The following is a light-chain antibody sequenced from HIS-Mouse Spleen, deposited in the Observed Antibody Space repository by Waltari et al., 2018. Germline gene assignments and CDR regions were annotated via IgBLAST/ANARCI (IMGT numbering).Light chain of an antibody. CDR3: CSYAVSSTWV. Sequence: QSALTQPASVSGSPGQPITISCTGTRSDVVRYNLFSWYQQHPGKAPKLLIYEGSKRPSGVSNRFSGSKSGNTASLTISGLQAEDEADYYCCSYAVSSTWVFGGGTKLTVL. V-gene: IGLV2-23*01. CDR2: EGS. J-gene: IGLJ3*02. CDR1: RSDVVRYNL.